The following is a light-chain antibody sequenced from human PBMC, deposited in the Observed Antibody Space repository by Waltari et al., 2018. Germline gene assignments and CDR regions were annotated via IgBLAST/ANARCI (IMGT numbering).Light chain of an antibody. V-gene: IGLV2-8*01. CDR3: SSYAGSNNSQV. J-gene: IGLJ3*02. CDR2: EGS. Sequence: QSALTQPPSASGSPGQSVTISCTGTSSVVGGYNYVSWYQQHPGKAPKLMIYEGSKRPSGVPDRFSGSKSGNTASLTVSGLQAEDEADYYCSSYAGSNNSQVFGGGTKLTVL. CDR1: SSVVGGYNY.